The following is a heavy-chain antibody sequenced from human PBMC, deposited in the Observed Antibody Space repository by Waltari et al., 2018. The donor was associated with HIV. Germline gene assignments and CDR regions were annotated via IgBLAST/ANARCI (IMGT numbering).Heavy chain of an antibody. CDR3: ARAGTGDEGESRVDP. Sequence: QVQLQESGPGLVKPSETLSLSCGVSGDSISSSTWWSWVRQPPGKGLEWIGEKYHSGRINNNSGHKSRGTISVDKSKNQGSLKRRCGTAADTAVYYCARAGTGDEGESRVDPWGQGTLVTVSS. CDR1: GDSISSSTW. V-gene: IGHV4-4*02. D-gene: IGHD3-10*01. J-gene: IGHJ5*02. CDR2: KYHSGRI.